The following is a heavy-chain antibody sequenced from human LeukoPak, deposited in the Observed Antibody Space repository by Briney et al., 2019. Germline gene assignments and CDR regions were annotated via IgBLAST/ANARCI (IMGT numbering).Heavy chain of an antibody. J-gene: IGHJ6*03. V-gene: IGHV4-34*01. CDR1: GGSFSGYY. CDR3: ARGPAKFCSSASCHLYYYYYMDV. Sequence: SETLSLTCAVYGGSFSGYYWSWIRQPPGKGLEWIGEINHSGSTNCNPSLKSRVTISVDTSKNQFSLKLSSVTAADTAVYYCARGPAKFCSSASCHLYYYYYMDVWGKGTTVTVSS. D-gene: IGHD2-2*01. CDR2: INHSGST.